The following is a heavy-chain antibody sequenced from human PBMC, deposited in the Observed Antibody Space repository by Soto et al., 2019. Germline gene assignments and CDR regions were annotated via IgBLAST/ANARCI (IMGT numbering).Heavy chain of an antibody. CDR3: AHRVGLQGNWNGGYFDF. Sequence: QITLKESGPTRVRPTQTLTLTCTFSGFSLSTGGVGVGWIRQSPGKALEELALIYWDDDKRYSPSLKSRLTITKDTPNNQVVLTMTNMDPVDTGTYYCAHRVGLQGNWNGGYFDFWGQGALVTVSS. CDR1: GFSLSTGGVG. D-gene: IGHD1-1*01. CDR2: IYWDDDK. V-gene: IGHV2-5*02. J-gene: IGHJ4*02.